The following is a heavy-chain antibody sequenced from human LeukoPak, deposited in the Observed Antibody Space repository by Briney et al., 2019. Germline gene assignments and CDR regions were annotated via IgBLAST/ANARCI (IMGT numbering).Heavy chain of an antibody. CDR1: GVTVSSTD. J-gene: IGHJ5*02. V-gene: IGHV3-74*01. CDR3: ARALVGYYNWFDP. Sequence: SGGSLRLSCAVSGVTVSSTDMSWVRQAPGKGLVWVSRINNDGSNTAYADSVKGRFTISRDNAKNTLYLQLNSLRAEDTAVYYCARALVGYYNWFDPWGQGTLVTVSS. D-gene: IGHD2-8*02. CDR2: INNDGSNT.